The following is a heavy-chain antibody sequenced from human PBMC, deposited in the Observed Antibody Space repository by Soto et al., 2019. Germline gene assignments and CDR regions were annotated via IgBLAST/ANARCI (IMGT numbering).Heavy chain of an antibody. D-gene: IGHD4-4*01. V-gene: IGHV1-18*04. CDR3: AREVRPPGYSSNFDY. Sequence: QVQLVQSGAEVKKPGASVKVSCKASGYTFTSYGISWVRQAPGQGLEWMGWISAYNGNTNYAQKLQGRVTMTTDTSTSTAYMELRSLRFDDTAVYYCAREVRPPGYSSNFDYWGQGTLVTVSS. CDR1: GYTFTSYG. J-gene: IGHJ4*02. CDR2: ISAYNGNT.